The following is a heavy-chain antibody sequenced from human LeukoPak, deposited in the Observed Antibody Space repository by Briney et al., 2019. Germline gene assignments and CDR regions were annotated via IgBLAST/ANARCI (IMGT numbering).Heavy chain of an antibody. D-gene: IGHD5-18*01. Sequence: PGGSLRLSRAAPGFHVRSNYMSWVRQASGKGLEGVSVIYSEGRKYYADSVKGRFNISRDNSKNTLYLQMHSLRVEDTAVYYCARARGYSYGCDYWGQGTLVTVSS. CDR3: ARARGYSYGCDY. CDR2: IYSEGRK. CDR1: GFHVRSNY. J-gene: IGHJ4*02. V-gene: IGHV3-53*01.